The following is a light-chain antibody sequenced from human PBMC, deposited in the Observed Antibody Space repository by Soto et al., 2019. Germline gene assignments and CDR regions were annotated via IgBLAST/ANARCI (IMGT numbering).Light chain of an antibody. CDR2: KVD. V-gene: IGLV2-14*01. CDR3: SSYTTVPSPQWV. J-gene: IGLJ3*02. CDR1: SSDVGSYSH. Sequence: QSALTQPASVSGSPGQSITISCSGTSSDVGSYSHVAWYQQFPGKTPKLIIYKVDNRPSGISDRFSASKSGNTAPLTISGLQAEDEAHYYCSSYTTVPSPQWVFAGGTKLTVL.